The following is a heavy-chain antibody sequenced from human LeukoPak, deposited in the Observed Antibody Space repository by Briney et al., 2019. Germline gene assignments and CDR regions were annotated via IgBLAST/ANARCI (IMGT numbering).Heavy chain of an antibody. Sequence: SETLSLTCTVSGYSISSGYYWGWIRQPPGKGLEWIGSIYHSGSTNYNPSLKSRVTISVDTSKNQFSLKLSSVTAADTAVYYCARAKRWENDAFDIWGQGTLVTVAS. J-gene: IGHJ3*02. D-gene: IGHD1-26*01. CDR1: GYSISSGYY. CDR3: ARAKRWENDAFDI. CDR2: IYHSGST. V-gene: IGHV4-38-2*02.